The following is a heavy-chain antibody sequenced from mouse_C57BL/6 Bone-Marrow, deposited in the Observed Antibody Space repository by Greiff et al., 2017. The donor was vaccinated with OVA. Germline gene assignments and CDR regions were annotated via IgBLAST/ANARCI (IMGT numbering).Heavy chain of an antibody. D-gene: IGHD2-3*01. CDR1: GFTFSSYA. CDR2: ISDGGSYT. J-gene: IGHJ2*01. CDR3: ARDRDGYYY. Sequence: EVQVVESGGGLMKPGGSLKLSCAASGFTFSSYAMSWVRQTPEKRLEWVATISDGGSYTYYPDNVKGRFTISRDNAKNNLYLQMSHLKSEDTAMYYCARDRDGYYYWGQGTTLTVSS. V-gene: IGHV5-4*01.